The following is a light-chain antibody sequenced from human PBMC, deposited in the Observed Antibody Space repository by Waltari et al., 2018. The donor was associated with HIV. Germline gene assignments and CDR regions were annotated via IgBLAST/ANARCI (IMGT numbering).Light chain of an antibody. CDR2: GAS. CDR3: QQYGSSPYT. Sequence: EIVLTQSPDTLSLSPGERAALSCRASQSVSSNYLAWYQQKPGQAPRLLIYGASSRATGIPDTFSGSGSGTDFTLTISRLEPEDFAVYYCQQYGSSPYTFGQGTKLEIK. V-gene: IGKV3-20*01. CDR1: QSVSSNY. J-gene: IGKJ2*01.